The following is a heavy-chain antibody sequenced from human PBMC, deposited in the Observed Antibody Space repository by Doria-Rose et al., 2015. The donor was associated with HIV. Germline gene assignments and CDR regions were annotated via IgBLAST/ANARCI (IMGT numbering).Heavy chain of an antibody. V-gene: IGHV2-26*01. CDR1: GVSLSSPGMG. Sequence: ESGPVLAKPTETLTLTCTVSGVSLSSPGMGVSWIRQPPGKALEWLANIFSDDERSYKTSLKSRLTISRSTSKSQVVLTMTDMDPVDTATYYCARIKSSRWYHKYYFDFWGQGTLVIVSA. D-gene: IGHD6-13*01. CDR2: IFSDDER. CDR3: ARIKSSRWYHKYYFDF. J-gene: IGHJ4*02.